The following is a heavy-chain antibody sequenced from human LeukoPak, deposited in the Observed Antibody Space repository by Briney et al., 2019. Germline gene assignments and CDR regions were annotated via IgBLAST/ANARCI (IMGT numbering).Heavy chain of an antibody. J-gene: IGHJ4*02. CDR1: GYTFSTYG. CDR3: ARGTYCGGDCFYFDY. Sequence: ASVKVSCKASGYTFSTYGISWVRQAPGQGLEWMGWIGYNGNTNYAQKFQGRVTLTTDTSTSTPYMELRSLRSDDTAVYYCARGTYCGGDCFYFDYWGQGTLVTVSS. CDR2: IGYNGNT. V-gene: IGHV1-18*01. D-gene: IGHD2-21*02.